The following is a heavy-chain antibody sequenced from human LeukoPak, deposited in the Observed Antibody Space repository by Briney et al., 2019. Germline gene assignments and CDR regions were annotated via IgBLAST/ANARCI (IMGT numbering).Heavy chain of an antibody. J-gene: IGHJ5*02. V-gene: IGHV1-3*01. CDR1: GYTFTSYA. CDR2: INAGNGNT. Sequence: ASVKVSCKASGYTFTSYAMHWVRQAPGQRLEWMGWINAGNGNTKYSQKFQGRVTITADESTSTAYMELSSLRSEDTAVYYCARRRGSYDFWSGPIDNWFDPWGQGTLVTVSS. CDR3: ARRRGSYDFWSGPIDNWFDP. D-gene: IGHD3-3*01.